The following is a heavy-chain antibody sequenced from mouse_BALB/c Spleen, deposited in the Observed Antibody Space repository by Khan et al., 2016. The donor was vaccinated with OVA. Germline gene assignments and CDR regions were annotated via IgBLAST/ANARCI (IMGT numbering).Heavy chain of an antibody. CDR1: GFSLSNYG. CDR2: IWAGGST. D-gene: IGHD1-3*01. CDR3: ARAFYNGAWFAY. J-gene: IGHJ3*01. V-gene: IGHV2-9*02. Sequence: QVQLKESGPGLVAPSQTLSITCTVSGFSLSNYGVHWVRQPPGKGLEWLGVIWAGGSTNHNSALMSRLSISKDDSKSQVFLKMNSLQTDDTAMYYCARAFYNGAWFAYWGQATLVTVSA.